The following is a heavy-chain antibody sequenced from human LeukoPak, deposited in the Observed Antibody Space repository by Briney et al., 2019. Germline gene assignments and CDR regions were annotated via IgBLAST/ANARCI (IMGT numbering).Heavy chain of an antibody. CDR2: IYYSGST. V-gene: IGHV4-59*08. Sequence: SETLSLTCTVSGGSISSYYWSWIRQPPGKGLEWIGYIYYSGSTNYNPSLKSRVTISVDTSKNQFSLKLSSVTAADTAVYYCARLNSAGYSSSWNFDYWGQGTLVTVFS. J-gene: IGHJ4*02. CDR1: GGSISSYY. CDR3: ARLNSAGYSSSWNFDY. D-gene: IGHD6-13*01.